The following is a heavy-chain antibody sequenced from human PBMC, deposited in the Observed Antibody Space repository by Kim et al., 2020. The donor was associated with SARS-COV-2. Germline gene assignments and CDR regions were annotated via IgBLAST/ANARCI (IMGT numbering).Heavy chain of an antibody. V-gene: IGHV3-30*18. J-gene: IGHJ4*02. CDR3: AKKNQPLWFEELSAFDY. CDR1: GFTFSSYG. D-gene: IGHD3-10*01. Sequence: GGSLRLSCAASGFTFSSYGMHWVRQAPGKGLEWVAVISDDGSNKYYADSVRGRFTIYRDNSKNTLYLQMNSLRAEDTAVYYCAKKNQPLWFEELSAFDYWGQGTLVTVSS. CDR2: ISDDGSNK.